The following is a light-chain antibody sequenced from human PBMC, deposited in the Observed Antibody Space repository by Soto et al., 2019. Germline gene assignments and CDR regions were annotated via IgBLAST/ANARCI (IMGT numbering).Light chain of an antibody. CDR2: GAS. CDR1: QSVSSN. V-gene: IGKV3-15*01. CDR3: QQYNNWPPKYT. J-gene: IGKJ2*01. Sequence: EIVMTQSPATLSVSAGERATLSCRASQSVSSNLAWYQQKPGQAPRLLIYGASTRATGISDRFSGSGSGTEFTLTISSLQSEDFAVYSCQQYNNWPPKYTFGQGTKLEIK.